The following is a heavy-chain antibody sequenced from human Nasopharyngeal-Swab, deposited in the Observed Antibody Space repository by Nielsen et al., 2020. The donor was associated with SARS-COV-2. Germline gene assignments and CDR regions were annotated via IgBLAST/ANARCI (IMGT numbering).Heavy chain of an antibody. CDR3: ASRTGYCSGGSCYSDAFDI. D-gene: IGHD2-15*01. V-gene: IGHV3-30-3*01. Sequence: RQPPGKGLEWVAVISYDGSNKYYADSVKGRFTISRDNSKNTLYLQMNSLRAEDTAVYYCASRTGYCSGGSCYSDAFDIWGQGTMVTVSS. J-gene: IGHJ3*02. CDR2: ISYDGSNK.